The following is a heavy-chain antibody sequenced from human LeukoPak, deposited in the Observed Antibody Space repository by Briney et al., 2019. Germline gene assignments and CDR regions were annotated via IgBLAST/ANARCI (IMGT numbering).Heavy chain of an antibody. CDR3: ARGPPITGATA. Sequence: PSETLSLTCTVSGGSISSYYWSWIRQPPGKGLEWIGYIYYSGSTNYNPSLKSRVTISVDTSKNQFSLKLSSVTAADTAVYYCARGPPITGATAWGQGTLVTVSS. J-gene: IGHJ5*02. D-gene: IGHD7-27*01. CDR2: IYYSGST. V-gene: IGHV4-59*01. CDR1: GGSISSYY.